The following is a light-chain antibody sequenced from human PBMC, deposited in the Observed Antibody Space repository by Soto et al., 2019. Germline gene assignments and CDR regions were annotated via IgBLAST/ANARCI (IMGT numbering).Light chain of an antibody. Sequence: EIVLTQSPGTLSLSPGEMASLSCRASQSVSSKYLAWYQQKPGQAPRVLIYGTSIRASGVPERFSGGGSGTDFTLTITRLEPEDFAVYYCQQYGSSLFTFGPGTKVDFK. CDR3: QQYGSSLFT. V-gene: IGKV3-20*01. J-gene: IGKJ3*01. CDR2: GTS. CDR1: QSVSSKY.